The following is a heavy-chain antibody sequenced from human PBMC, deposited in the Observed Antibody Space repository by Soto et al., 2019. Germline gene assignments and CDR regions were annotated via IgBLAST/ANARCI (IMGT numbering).Heavy chain of an antibody. Sequence: ASVKVSCKASGYTFTSYAMHWVRQAPGQRLKWMGWINAGNGNTKYSQKFQGRVTITRDTSASTAYMELSSLRSEDTAVYYCARESGSSGWYRFDPWGQGTLVTVSS. CDR1: GYTFTSYA. CDR2: INAGNGNT. D-gene: IGHD6-19*01. CDR3: ARESGSSGWYRFDP. J-gene: IGHJ5*02. V-gene: IGHV1-3*01.